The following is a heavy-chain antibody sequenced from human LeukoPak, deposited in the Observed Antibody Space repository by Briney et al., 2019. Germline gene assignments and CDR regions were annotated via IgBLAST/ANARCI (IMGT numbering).Heavy chain of an antibody. CDR3: ARGGEYSGSPFDP. CDR1: GFTFNNHW. J-gene: IGHJ5*02. V-gene: IGHV3-74*01. D-gene: IGHD1-26*01. CDR2: IDSDGSTT. Sequence: GPSLRLSCVASGFTFNNHWMRWVRQAPGEGVVWVSRIDSDGSTTIYADSVKGRFTISRDNAKNTLYLQMSSLRAEDTAVYYCARGGEYSGSPFDPWGQGTLVTVSS.